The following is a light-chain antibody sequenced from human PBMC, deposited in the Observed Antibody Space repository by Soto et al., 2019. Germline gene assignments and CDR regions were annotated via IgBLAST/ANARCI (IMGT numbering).Light chain of an antibody. CDR3: SSCTSSTTLV. Sequence: QSALTQPPSASGSPGQSVTISCTGTKNDIGVYDFVSWYQHHPGKAPRLIIYEVVQRPSGVPDRFSGSKSGNTASLTIFGLQAEDEADYYCSSCTSSTTLVFGTGTKATVL. J-gene: IGLJ1*01. V-gene: IGLV2-8*01. CDR2: EVV. CDR1: KNDIGVYDF.